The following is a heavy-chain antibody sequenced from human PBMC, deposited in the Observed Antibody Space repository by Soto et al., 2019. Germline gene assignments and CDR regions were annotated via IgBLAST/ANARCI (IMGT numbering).Heavy chain of an antibody. CDR1: GGSFSTYY. J-gene: IGHJ3*02. Sequence: QLQQWGAGLLKPSETLSLTCVVSGGSFSTYYYNWIRQSPGKGLEWIGEINHSGSNNYSPSLKSRVTMSLDTSNNQFSLKLTSVTAADTAVYYCARGGSNDWQVAFDIWGQGTIVTVSS. CDR2: INHSGSN. D-gene: IGHD3-9*01. CDR3: ARGGSNDWQVAFDI. V-gene: IGHV4-34*01.